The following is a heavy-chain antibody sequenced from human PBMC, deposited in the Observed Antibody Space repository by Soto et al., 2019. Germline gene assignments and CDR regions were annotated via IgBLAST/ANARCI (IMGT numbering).Heavy chain of an antibody. J-gene: IGHJ4*02. CDR2: ISAYNGNT. Sequence: QVQLVQSGAEVKKPGTSVTVSCKASGYTFTTYRITWVRQAPGPGLEWMGWISAYNGNTNLAQNLQGRVTMATDTAASTAYMELRSLRSDDTAVFYCARDNLGYSYGSRGFDYWGQGTLVTVSS. CDR3: ARDNLGYSYGSRGFDY. D-gene: IGHD5-18*01. CDR1: GYTFTTYR. V-gene: IGHV1-18*01.